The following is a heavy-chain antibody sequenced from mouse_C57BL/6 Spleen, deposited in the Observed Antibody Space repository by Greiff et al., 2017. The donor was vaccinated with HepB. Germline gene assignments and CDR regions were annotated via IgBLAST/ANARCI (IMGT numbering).Heavy chain of an antibody. D-gene: IGHD2-4*01. Sequence: VKLQESGAELARPGASVKLSCKASGYTFTSYGISWVKQRTGQGLEWIGEIYPRSGNTYYNEKFKGKATLTADKSSSTAYMELRSLTSEDSAVYFCARDDDYDEEGAWFAYWGQGTLVTVSA. CDR2: IYPRSGNT. CDR1: GYTFTSYG. CDR3: ARDDDYDEEGAWFAY. J-gene: IGHJ3*01. V-gene: IGHV1-81*01.